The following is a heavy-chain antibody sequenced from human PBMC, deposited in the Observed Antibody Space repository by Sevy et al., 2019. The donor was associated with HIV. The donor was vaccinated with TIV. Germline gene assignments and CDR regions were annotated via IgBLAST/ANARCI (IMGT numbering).Heavy chain of an antibody. CDR1: GGSISSGDYY. V-gene: IGHV4-30-4*02. D-gene: IGHD3-10*01. J-gene: IGHJ4*02. CDR3: ARDYYGSGSYYIDY. Sequence: SDTLSLTCTVSGGSISSGDYYWSWIRQPPGKGLEWIGYIYYSGSTYYNPSLKSRVTISVDTSKNQFSLKLSSVTAADTAVYYCARDYYGSGSYYIDYWGQGTLVTVSS. CDR2: IYYSGST.